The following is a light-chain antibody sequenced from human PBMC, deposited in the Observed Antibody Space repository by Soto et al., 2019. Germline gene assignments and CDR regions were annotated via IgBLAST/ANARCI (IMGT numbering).Light chain of an antibody. CDR2: AAS. J-gene: IGKJ2*01. CDR1: QSVGSS. V-gene: IGKV3-11*01. Sequence: EIVLTQSPATLSLSPGERATLSCRASQSVGSSLAWYQQKLGQAPRLLIYAASDRATGIPGRFSGSGSGTDFTLIISSLEPEDFAVYLCQQYATSPYTFGQGTKLEIK. CDR3: QQYATSPYT.